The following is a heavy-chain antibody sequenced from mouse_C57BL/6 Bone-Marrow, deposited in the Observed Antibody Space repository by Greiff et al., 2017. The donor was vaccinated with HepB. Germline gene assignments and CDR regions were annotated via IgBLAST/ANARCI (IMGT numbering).Heavy chain of an antibody. J-gene: IGHJ3*01. V-gene: IGHV1-54*01. D-gene: IGHD2-3*01. CDR1: GYAFTNYL. CDR3: AREGWLLRLFAY. Sequence: QVQLKQSGAELVRPGTSVKVSCKASGYAFTNYLIEWVKQRPGQGLEWIGVINPGSGGTNYNEKFKGKATLTADKSSSTAYMQLSSLTSEDSAVYFCAREGWLLRLFAYWGQGTLVTVSA. CDR2: INPGSGGT.